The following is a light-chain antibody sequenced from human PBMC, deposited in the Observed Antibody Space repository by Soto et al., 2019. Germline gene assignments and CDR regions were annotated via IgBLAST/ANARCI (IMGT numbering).Light chain of an antibody. V-gene: IGLV2-23*02. CDR2: EVI. Sequence: QSVLTQVASVSGSPGQSITISCTGTSSDVGNFNFVSWYQQHPGKAPRLMIYEVIKRPSGVSNRFSGSKSGNTASLTNFGLQAEDEVDYYCFSYAGSSVYVFGPGTRSPS. CDR3: FSYAGSSVYV. J-gene: IGLJ1*01. CDR1: SSDVGNFNF.